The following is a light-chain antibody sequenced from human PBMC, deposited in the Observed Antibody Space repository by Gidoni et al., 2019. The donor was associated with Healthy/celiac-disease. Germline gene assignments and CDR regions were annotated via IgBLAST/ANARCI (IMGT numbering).Light chain of an antibody. Sequence: SALTQPASVSGSPGKSITISCPGTSSDVGSYNLVSWYQQHPGKAPKLMIYEGSKRPSGVSNRFSGSKSGNTASLTISGLQAEDEADYYCCSYAGSSRVFGGGTKLTVL. J-gene: IGLJ2*01. CDR1: SSDVGSYNL. CDR2: EGS. V-gene: IGLV2-23*01. CDR3: CSYAGSSRV.